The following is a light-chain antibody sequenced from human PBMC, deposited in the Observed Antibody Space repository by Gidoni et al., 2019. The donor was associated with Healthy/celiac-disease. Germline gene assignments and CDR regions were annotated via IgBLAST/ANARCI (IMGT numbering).Light chain of an antibody. CDR3: QQSYRLWT. CDR1: QSISSY. V-gene: IGKV1-39*01. CDR2: AAS. J-gene: IGKJ1*01. Sequence: DTQMTQSPSSLSASVGDRVTSTCRASQSISSYLNWYQQKPGKAPKLLIYAASSLQSGVPSRFSGSGSGTDFTLTISSLQPEDFATYYCQQSYRLWTFGQGTKVKIK.